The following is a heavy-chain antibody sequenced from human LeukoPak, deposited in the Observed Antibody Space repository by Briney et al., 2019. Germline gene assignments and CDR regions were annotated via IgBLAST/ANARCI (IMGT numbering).Heavy chain of an antibody. CDR1: GYTFTGYY. CDR3: ARDRPGVGFDY. CDR2: INPNSGGT. J-gene: IGHJ4*02. D-gene: IGHD7-27*01. Sequence: ASVKVSCKASGYTFTGYYMHWVRQAPGQGLEWMGWINPNSGGTNYAQKFLGRVTMTRDTSISTAYMELSRLRSVDTAVYYCARDRPGVGFDYWGQGTLVTVSS. V-gene: IGHV1-2*02.